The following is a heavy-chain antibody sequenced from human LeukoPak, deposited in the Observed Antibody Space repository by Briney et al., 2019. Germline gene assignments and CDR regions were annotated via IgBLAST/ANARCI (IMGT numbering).Heavy chain of an antibody. CDR1: GFTFRDNW. CDR3: ASGCSSTSCYRRGAFDY. J-gene: IGHJ4*02. Sequence: PGGSLRLSCAASGFTFRDNWMTWVRQAPGKGLEWVANIKQDGSEKYYVDSVKGRFTISRDNAKNSLYLQMNSLRAEDTAVYYCASGCSSTSCYRRGAFDYWGQGTLVTVSS. CDR2: IKQDGSEK. V-gene: IGHV3-7*01. D-gene: IGHD2-2*02.